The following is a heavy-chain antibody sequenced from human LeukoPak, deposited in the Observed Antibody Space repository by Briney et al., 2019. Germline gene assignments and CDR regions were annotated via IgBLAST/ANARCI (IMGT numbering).Heavy chain of an antibody. CDR3: ATDHATYCSSTSCLEREN. CDR2: FDPEDGET. V-gene: IGHV1-24*01. CDR1: GYTLTELS. D-gene: IGHD2-2*01. J-gene: IGHJ4*02. Sequence: ASVKVSCKVSGYTLTELSMHWVRQAPGKGLEWMGGFDPEDGETIYAQKFQGRVTMTEDTSTDTAYMELSSLRSEDTAVYYCATDHATYCSSTSCLERENWGQGTLVTVSS.